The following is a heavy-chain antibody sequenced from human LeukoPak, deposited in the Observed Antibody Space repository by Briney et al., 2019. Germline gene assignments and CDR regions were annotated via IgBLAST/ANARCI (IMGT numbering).Heavy chain of an antibody. CDR3: AREETIAVAGSDY. V-gene: IGHV3-66*02. CDR2: IYSGGST. J-gene: IGHJ4*02. D-gene: IGHD6-19*01. CDR1: GFTVSSNY. Sequence: GGSLRLSCAASGFTVSSNYTSWVRQAPGKGLEWVSVIYSGGSTYYADSVKGRFTISRDNSKNTLYLQMNSLRAEDTAVYYCAREETIAVAGSDYWGQGTLVTVSS.